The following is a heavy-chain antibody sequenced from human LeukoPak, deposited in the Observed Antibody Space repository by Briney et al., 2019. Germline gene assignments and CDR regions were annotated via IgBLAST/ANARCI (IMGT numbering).Heavy chain of an antibody. CDR3: VKDWGVLPDYSADGFDI. V-gene: IGHV3-30*02. D-gene: IGHD4-11*01. J-gene: IGHJ3*02. CDR2: IRHVGSNE. Sequence: GGSLRLSCAASEFTFSSYGMHWVRQAPGKGLEWVAFIRHVGSNEYYADSVRGRFAISRDNSQNTLHLQMNILRVEDTAVYYCVKDWGVLPDYSADGFDIWGPGTVVTVSS. CDR1: EFTFSSYG.